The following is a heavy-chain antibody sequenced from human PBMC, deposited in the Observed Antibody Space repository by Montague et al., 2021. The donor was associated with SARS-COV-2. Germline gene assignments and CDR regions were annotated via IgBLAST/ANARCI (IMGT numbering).Heavy chain of an antibody. J-gene: IGHJ4*02. CDR3: ARGYSGSYYSYFDY. CDR1: GFTLSSYA. CDR2: ISYDGSNK. V-gene: IGHV3-30*04. D-gene: IGHD1-26*01. Sequence: SPRLSCAASGFTLSSYAMHWVRQAPGKGLEWVAVISYDGSNKYYADSVKGRFTISRDNSKNTLYLQMNSLRAEDTAVYYCARGYSGSYYSYFDYWGQGTLVTVSS.